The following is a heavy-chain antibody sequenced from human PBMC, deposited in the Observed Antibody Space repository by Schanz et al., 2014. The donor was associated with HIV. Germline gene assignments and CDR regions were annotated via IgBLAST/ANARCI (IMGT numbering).Heavy chain of an antibody. CDR1: GFTFSSYG. D-gene: IGHD2-15*01. CDR3: VRDAAGRFSDRSPGY. V-gene: IGHV3-NL1*01. J-gene: IGHJ4*01. Sequence: QVQLVESGGGVVQPGRSLRLSCAASGFTFSSYGMYWVRQAPGKGLEWVSSISGSATTTYYAESVRGRVTISRDNSKNTLYLQMNSLRAEDTAVYYCVRDAAGRFSDRSPGYWGQGTLVIVSS. CDR2: ISGSATTT.